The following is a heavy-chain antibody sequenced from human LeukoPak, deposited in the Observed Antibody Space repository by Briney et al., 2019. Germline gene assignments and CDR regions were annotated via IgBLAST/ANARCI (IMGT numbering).Heavy chain of an antibody. CDR1: GFTFSSYA. D-gene: IGHD1-26*01. Sequence: LRLSCAASGFTFSSYAMSWIRQPPGKGLEWIGYIYHSGSTYYNPSLKSRVTISVDRSKNQFSLKLSSVTAADTAVYYCAGETVGARGDAFDIWGQGTMVTVSS. CDR2: IYHSGST. CDR3: AGETVGARGDAFDI. J-gene: IGHJ3*02. V-gene: IGHV4-30-2*01.